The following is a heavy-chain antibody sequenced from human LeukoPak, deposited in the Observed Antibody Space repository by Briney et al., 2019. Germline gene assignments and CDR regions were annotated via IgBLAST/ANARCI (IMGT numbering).Heavy chain of an antibody. CDR3: ARDISSSSPLDY. CDR1: GGTFSSYA. D-gene: IGHD6-6*01. V-gene: IGHV1-69*05. Sequence: SVKVSCKASGGTFSSYAISLVRQAPGQGLEWMGRIIPIFGTANYAQKFQGRVTITTDESTSTAYMELSSLRSEDTAVYYCARDISSSSPLDYWGQGTLVTVSS. CDR2: IIPIFGTA. J-gene: IGHJ4*02.